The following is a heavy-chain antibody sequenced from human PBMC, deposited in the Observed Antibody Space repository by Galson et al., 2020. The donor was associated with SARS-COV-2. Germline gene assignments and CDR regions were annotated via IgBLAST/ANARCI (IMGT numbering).Heavy chain of an antibody. CDR3: ARDPITTVTRVFDY. J-gene: IGHJ4*02. CDR2: ISSSGTTI. D-gene: IGHD4-17*01. V-gene: IGHV3-11*01. Sequence: GGSLRLSCAASGFTFSDYYMSWIRQAPGTGLEWVSYISSSGTTIYYADSVKGRFTISRDNAKNSLYLQMNSLRAEDTAVYYCARDPITTVTRVFDYWGQGTLVTVSS. CDR1: GFTFSDYY.